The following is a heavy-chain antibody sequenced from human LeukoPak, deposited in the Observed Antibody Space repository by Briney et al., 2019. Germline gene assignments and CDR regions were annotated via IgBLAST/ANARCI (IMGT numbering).Heavy chain of an antibody. CDR1: GFTFSNAW. V-gene: IGHV3-15*01. Sequence: PGGSLRLSCAASGFTFSNAWMSWVRQAPGKGLEWVGRIKSKTDGGTTDYAAPVKGRFTISRDDSKNTLYLQMNSLKTEDTAVHYCTTEVQLESMRLYYYCMDVWGQGTTVTVSS. D-gene: IGHD1-1*01. J-gene: IGHJ6*02. CDR3: TTEVQLESMRLYYYCMDV. CDR2: IKSKTDGGTT.